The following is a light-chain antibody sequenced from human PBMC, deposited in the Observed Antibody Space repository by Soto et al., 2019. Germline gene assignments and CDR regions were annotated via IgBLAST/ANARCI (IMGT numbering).Light chain of an antibody. CDR1: QKINNY. CDR2: GAS. J-gene: IGKJ5*01. V-gene: IGKV1-39*01. CDR3: QKTYSTPVT. Sequence: DIQMTQSPSSMSPSVGDRVTGTCRTSQKINNYLNWYQHKPGKAPKLLIYGASSVQSGVPLRFSGSGSGTEFTLTISSLQPEEFAIYYCQKTYSTPVTFGQGTRLEI.